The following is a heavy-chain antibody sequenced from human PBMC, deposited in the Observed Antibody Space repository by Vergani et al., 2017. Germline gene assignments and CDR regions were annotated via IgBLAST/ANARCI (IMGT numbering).Heavy chain of an antibody. Sequence: VQLVESGGGVVQPGRSLRLSCAASGFTFSSYAMSWVRQAPGKGLEWVSAISGSGGSTYYADSVKGRFTISRDNSKNTLYLQMNSLRAEDTAVYYCAKDPSPRSGYYEPHLMGVEDYWGQGTLVTVSS. J-gene: IGHJ4*02. V-gene: IGHV3-23*04. CDR3: AKDPSPRSGYYEPHLMGVEDY. CDR2: ISGSGGST. CDR1: GFTFSSYA. D-gene: IGHD3-22*01.